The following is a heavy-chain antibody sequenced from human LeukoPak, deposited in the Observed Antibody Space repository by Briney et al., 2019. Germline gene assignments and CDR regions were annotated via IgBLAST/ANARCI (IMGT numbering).Heavy chain of an antibody. Sequence: GGSLRLSCAASGFTFSSYGMSWVRQAPGKGLEWVSAISGSGGSTYYADSVKGRFTISRDNSKNTLYLQMNSLRAEDTAVYYCVKGNAMIVVLKSRWYFDLWGRGTLVTVSS. V-gene: IGHV3-23*01. CDR1: GFTFSSYG. CDR3: VKGNAMIVVLKSRWYFDL. J-gene: IGHJ2*01. D-gene: IGHD3-22*01. CDR2: ISGSGGST.